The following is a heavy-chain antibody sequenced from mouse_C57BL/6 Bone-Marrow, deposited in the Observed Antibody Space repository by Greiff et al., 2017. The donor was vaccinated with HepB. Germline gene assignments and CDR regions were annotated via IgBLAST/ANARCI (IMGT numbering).Heavy chain of an antibody. J-gene: IGHJ1*03. CDR3: ARGLRWYPHWYFDV. CDR1: GYAFTNYL. Sequence: QVQLKESGAELVRPGTSVKVSCKASGYAFTNYLIEWVKQRPGQGLEWIGVINPGSGGTNYNEKFKGKATLTADKSSSTAYMQLSSLTSEDSAVYFCARGLRWYPHWYFDVWGTGTTVTVSS. D-gene: IGHD2-10*01. CDR2: INPGSGGT. V-gene: IGHV1-54*01.